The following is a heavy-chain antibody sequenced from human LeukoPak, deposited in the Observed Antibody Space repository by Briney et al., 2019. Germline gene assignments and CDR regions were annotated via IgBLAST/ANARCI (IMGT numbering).Heavy chain of an antibody. CDR3: AKDGVGSNDYHAFDN. CDR1: RYTFSSFG. CDR2: IWYDGSDK. Sequence: PGGSLRLYCGASRYTFSSFGMHWVRQAPGKELEWVAVIWYDGSDKSYADSVKGRFTISRDNSRNTLYLQMNSLRPEDTAVYYCAKDGVGSNDYHAFDNWGQGTMVTVSS. J-gene: IGHJ3*02. V-gene: IGHV3-30*02. D-gene: IGHD1-1*01.